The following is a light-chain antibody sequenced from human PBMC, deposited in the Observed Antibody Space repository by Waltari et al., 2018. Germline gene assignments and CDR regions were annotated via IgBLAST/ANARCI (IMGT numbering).Light chain of an antibody. CDR3: QQYNNWPLT. CDR2: GAS. Sequence: EIVMTQSPATLSVSQGERATLSCRASQSVSSNLAWYQQKPGQAPRLLIYGASTRATGSPARFSGSGSGTEFTLTISSLQSEDFAVYYCQQYNNWPLTFGGGTKVEIK. J-gene: IGKJ4*01. CDR1: QSVSSN. V-gene: IGKV3-15*01.